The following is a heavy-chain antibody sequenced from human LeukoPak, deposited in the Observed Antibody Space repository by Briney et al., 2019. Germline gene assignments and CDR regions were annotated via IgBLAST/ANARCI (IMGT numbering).Heavy chain of an antibody. Sequence: ASVKVSCKASGYTLTSYGISWVRQAPGQGLEWMGWISAYNGNTNYAQKLQGRVTMTTDTSTSTAYMELRSLRSDDTAVYYCARDTGITIFGVVISHGYYYYGMDVWGQGTTVTVSS. CDR2: ISAYNGNT. J-gene: IGHJ6*02. CDR1: GYTLTSYG. V-gene: IGHV1-18*01. D-gene: IGHD3-3*01. CDR3: ARDTGITIFGVVISHGYYYYGMDV.